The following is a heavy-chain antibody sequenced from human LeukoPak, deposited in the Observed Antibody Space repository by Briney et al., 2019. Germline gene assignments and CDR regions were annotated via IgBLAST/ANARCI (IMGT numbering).Heavy chain of an antibody. D-gene: IGHD6-13*01. V-gene: IGHV4-30-2*01. Sequence: PSETPSLTCTVSGGSISSGGYYWSWIRQPPGKGLEWIGYIYHSGSTYYNPSLKSRVTISVDRSKNQFSLKLSSVTAADTAVYYCARVSRSYSSSWADYWGQGTLVTVSS. CDR2: IYHSGST. J-gene: IGHJ4*02. CDR3: ARVSRSYSSSWADY. CDR1: GGSISSGGYY.